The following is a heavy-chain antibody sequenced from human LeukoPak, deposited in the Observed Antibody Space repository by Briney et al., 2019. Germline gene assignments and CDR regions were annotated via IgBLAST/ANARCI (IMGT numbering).Heavy chain of an antibody. CDR2: ISYDGSNK. D-gene: IGHD6-19*01. V-gene: IGHV3-30-3*01. Sequence: SGGSLRLSCAASGFTFSSYAMHWVRQAPGKGLEWVAVISYDGSNKYYADSVKGRFTISRDNSKNTLYLQMNSLRAEDTAVYCCARGGYSSGWSQGGLDYWGQGTLVTASS. CDR1: GFTFSSYA. CDR3: ARGGYSSGWSQGGLDY. J-gene: IGHJ4*02.